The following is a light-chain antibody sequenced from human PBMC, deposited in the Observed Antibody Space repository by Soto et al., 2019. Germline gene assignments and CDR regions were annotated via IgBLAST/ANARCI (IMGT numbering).Light chain of an antibody. Sequence: DIQMTQSPSSLSASVGDRVTITCQASQDISNYLNWYQQKPGKAPKLLSYDASNLETGVPSRFSGSGSGTDVTFTISSLQPEDIATYYCQQYDNLPPTVTFGGGTKVEIK. CDR1: QDISNY. V-gene: IGKV1-33*01. CDR2: DAS. J-gene: IGKJ4*01. CDR3: QQYDNLPPTVT.